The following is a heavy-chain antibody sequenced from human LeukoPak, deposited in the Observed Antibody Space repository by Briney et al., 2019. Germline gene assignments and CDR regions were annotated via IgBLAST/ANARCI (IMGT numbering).Heavy chain of an antibody. Sequence: GGSLRLSCAASGFTFSSYAMTWVRQAPGKGLEWVSVIYSGGSTYYADSVKGRFTISRDNSKNTLYLQMNSLRAEDTAVYYCAREYYYGSYWGQGTLVTVSS. CDR1: GFTFSSYA. D-gene: IGHD3-10*01. J-gene: IGHJ4*02. V-gene: IGHV3-53*01. CDR3: AREYYYGSY. CDR2: IYSGGST.